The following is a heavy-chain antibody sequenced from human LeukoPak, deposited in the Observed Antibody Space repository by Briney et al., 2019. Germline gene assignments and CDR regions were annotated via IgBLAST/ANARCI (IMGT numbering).Heavy chain of an antibody. D-gene: IGHD3-9*01. CDR3: ARDVLRYFDWPH. V-gene: IGHV3-66*01. CDR2: IYSGGST. Sequence: GGSLTLSCAASGFSFSSFGMHWVRQAPGKGLEWVSVIYSGGSTYYADSVKGRFTISRDNSKNTLYLQMNSLRAEDTAVYYCARDVLRYFDWPHWGQGTLVTVSS. J-gene: IGHJ4*02. CDR1: GFSFSSFG.